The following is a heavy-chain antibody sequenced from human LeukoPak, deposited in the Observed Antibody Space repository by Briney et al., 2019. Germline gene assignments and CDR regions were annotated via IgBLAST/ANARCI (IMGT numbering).Heavy chain of an antibody. Sequence: GRSLRLSCAASGFTFSNYALHWVRQAPGKGLEWVAVISYDGSNKFYADSVRGRFTISRDNSKNTLFLQMNSLRPEDTAVYYCARDEGEGGSLDYWGQGTLVTVSS. V-gene: IGHV3-30*04. D-gene: IGHD2-21*01. CDR3: ARDEGEGGSLDY. J-gene: IGHJ4*02. CDR2: ISYDGSNK. CDR1: GFTFSNYA.